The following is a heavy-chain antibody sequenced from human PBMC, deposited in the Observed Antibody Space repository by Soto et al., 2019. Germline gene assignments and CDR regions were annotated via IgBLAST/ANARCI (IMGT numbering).Heavy chain of an antibody. Sequence: SETLSLTCTVSGGSISSSLYYWGWIRQPPGKGLEWIGTIYSTVSTHYNPSLKSRVTISVDTSKNQFSLKLNSVTAADTAVYFCARLPHYDTPPVTFDIWGQGAMVTVS. V-gene: IGHV4-39*01. CDR3: ARLPHYDTPPVTFDI. CDR2: IYSTVST. CDR1: GGSISSSLYY. J-gene: IGHJ3*02. D-gene: IGHD3-22*01.